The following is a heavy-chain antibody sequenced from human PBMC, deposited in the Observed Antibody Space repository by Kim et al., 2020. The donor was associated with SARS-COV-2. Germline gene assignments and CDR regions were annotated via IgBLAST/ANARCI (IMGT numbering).Heavy chain of an antibody. D-gene: IGHD3-22*01. CDR3: ARGIITMIVDAFDI. J-gene: IGHJ3*02. Sequence: TPSLKSRVTISVDTSKNQFSLKLSSVTAADTAVYYCARGIITMIVDAFDIWGQGTMVTVSS. V-gene: IGHV4-31*02.